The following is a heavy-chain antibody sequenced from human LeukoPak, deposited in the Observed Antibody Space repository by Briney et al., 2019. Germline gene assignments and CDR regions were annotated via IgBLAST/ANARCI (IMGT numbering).Heavy chain of an antibody. CDR1: GLTFSDHA. Sequence: GGSLRLSCVASGLTFSDHAVSGVRRAPGKGVVGVSAISGGSTSTYYADSVKGRFTISRDNSRNTLYLQMNSLRAEDTPVYYCAKELWFVNSYYFDYWGQGTLVTVSS. D-gene: IGHD3-10*01. J-gene: IGHJ4*02. V-gene: IGHV3-23*01. CDR2: ISGGSTST. CDR3: AKELWFVNSYYFDY.